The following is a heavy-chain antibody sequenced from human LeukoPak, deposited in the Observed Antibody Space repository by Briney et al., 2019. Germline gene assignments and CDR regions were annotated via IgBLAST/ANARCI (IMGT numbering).Heavy chain of an antibody. CDR2: INSDGSTT. Sequence: PRGSLRLSCAASGFTFSSYWVHWVRQAPGKGLVWVSRINSDGSTTTYADSVKGRVTISRDNAKNTLYLQLNSLRAEDTALYYCARGGNRYVNWYFDLWGRGTLVTVSS. CDR1: GFTFSSYW. CDR3: ARGGNRYVNWYFDL. J-gene: IGHJ2*01. D-gene: IGHD3-16*01. V-gene: IGHV3-74*01.